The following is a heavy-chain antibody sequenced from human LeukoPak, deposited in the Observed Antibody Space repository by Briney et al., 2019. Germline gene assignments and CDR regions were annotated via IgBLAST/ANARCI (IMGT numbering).Heavy chain of an antibody. Sequence: SETLSLTCTVSGGSISSYYWSWIRQPPGKGLEWIGYIYYSGSTNYNPSLKSRVTISVDTSKNQISLKLSSVTAADTAVYYCARHQYPTVVAERAFDIWGQGTMVTVSS. CDR2: IYYSGST. V-gene: IGHV4-59*08. CDR1: GGSISSYY. J-gene: IGHJ3*02. D-gene: IGHD4-23*01. CDR3: ARHQYPTVVAERAFDI.